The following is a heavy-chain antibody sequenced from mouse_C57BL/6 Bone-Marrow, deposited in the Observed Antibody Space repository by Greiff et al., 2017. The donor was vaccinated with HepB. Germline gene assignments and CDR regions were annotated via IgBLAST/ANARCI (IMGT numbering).Heavy chain of an antibody. J-gene: IGHJ3*01. V-gene: IGHV1-55*01. CDR2: IYHGSGST. CDR3: ALVLWFAY. D-gene: IGHD1-1*02. CDR1: GFTFTSYW. Sequence: QVHLQQPGAELVKPGASVKMSCKASGFTFTSYWITWVKQRPGQGLEWIGEIYHGSGSTNYTEKFKSKATLTVDQYSSTAYMHLSSLTSEDSTVYYCALVLWFAYWGQGTLVTVSA.